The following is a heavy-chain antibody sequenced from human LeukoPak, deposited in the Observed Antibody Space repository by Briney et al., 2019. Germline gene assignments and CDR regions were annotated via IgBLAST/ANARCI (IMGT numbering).Heavy chain of an antibody. V-gene: IGHV3-74*01. CDR3: AREFGKDYYDVASHYYSRNWFDP. CDR1: RFTFSTYW. J-gene: IGHJ5*02. D-gene: IGHD3-22*01. CDR2: INSDGSST. Sequence: GGSLRLSCAASRFTFSTYWMHWVRQAPGKGLVWVSRINSDGSSTVYADSVKGRFTISRDNDNRSLYLEMDSLRPEDTAVYYCAREFGKDYYDVASHYYSRNWFDPWGQGTLVTVSS.